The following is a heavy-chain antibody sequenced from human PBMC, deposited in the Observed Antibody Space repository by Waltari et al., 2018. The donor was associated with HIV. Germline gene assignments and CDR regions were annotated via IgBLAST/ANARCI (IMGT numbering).Heavy chain of an antibody. D-gene: IGHD3-10*02. CDR2: IWSDGSKK. Sequence: QVQLVESGGNMVQPGTSLRLSCAASGSTFSSHGMHWVRQAPGRGLEWVAGIWSDGSKKYYAESVKGRFTIARDNSKNTLYLQRYTLRVEDTAVYYCARVKGGYYVFDHWGQGTLVTVSS. CDR3: ARVKGGYYVFDH. V-gene: IGHV3-33*08. J-gene: IGHJ4*02. CDR1: GSTFSSHG.